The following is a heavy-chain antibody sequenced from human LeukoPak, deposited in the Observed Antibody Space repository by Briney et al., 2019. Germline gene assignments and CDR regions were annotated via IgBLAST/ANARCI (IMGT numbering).Heavy chain of an antibody. D-gene: IGHD3-16*02. Sequence: GGSLRLSCATSGFTFTSHWMHWVRQAPGKGLVWVSRINNDGSDTIYADSVKGRFTISRDNSKNMLYLQMNSLRAEDTAVYYCARELYYDYVWGSYRIFDYWGQGTLVTVSS. CDR2: INNDGSDT. CDR1: GFTFTSHW. V-gene: IGHV3-74*01. J-gene: IGHJ4*02. CDR3: ARELYYDYVWGSYRIFDY.